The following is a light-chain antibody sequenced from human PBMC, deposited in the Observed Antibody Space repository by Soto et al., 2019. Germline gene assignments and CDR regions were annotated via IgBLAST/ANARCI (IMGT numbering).Light chain of an antibody. Sequence: DTVMTQSPLSLSVPPGQSASISCRSSQSLLYSDGDTYLSWYHQRPGQSPRRLIHKVSQRDSGVPDRISGSGSGTDFTLEISRVEAEDVGVYYCLQATNWPWTFGQGTKV. CDR1: QSLLYSDGDTY. CDR3: LQATNWPWT. V-gene: IGKV2-30*01. J-gene: IGKJ1*01. CDR2: KVS.